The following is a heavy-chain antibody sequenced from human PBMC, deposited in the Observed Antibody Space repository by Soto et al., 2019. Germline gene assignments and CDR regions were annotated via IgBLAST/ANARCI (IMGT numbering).Heavy chain of an antibody. CDR3: ARGIYGSGSPFDY. J-gene: IGHJ4*02. D-gene: IGHD3-10*01. V-gene: IGHV1-3*01. CDR2: INPDNGNT. CDR1: GYTFTRYT. Sequence: ASVKVSCKASGYTFTRYTMNWVRQAPGQRLEWMGWINPDNGNTKSSQKFQDRVIITRDTSASTAYMDLSSLRSEDTAVYYCARGIYGSGSPFDYWGQGTLVTVSS.